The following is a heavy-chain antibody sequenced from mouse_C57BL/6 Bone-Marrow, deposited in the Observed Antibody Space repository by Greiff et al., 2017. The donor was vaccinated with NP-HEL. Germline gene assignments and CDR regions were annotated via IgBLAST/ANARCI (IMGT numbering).Heavy chain of an antibody. D-gene: IGHD4-1*01. CDR2: IDPSDSYT. V-gene: IGHV1-69*01. Sequence: QVHVKQPGAELVMPGASVKLSCKASGYTFTSYWMHWVKQRPGQGLEWIGEIDPSDSYTNYNQKFKGKSTLTVDKSSSTAYMQLSSLTSEDSAVYYCARLGNWDREFAYWGQGTLVTVSA. CDR1: GYTFTSYW. J-gene: IGHJ3*01. CDR3: ARLGNWDREFAY.